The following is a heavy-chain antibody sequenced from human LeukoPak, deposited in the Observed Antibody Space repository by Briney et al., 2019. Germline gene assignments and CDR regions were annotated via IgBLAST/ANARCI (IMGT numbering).Heavy chain of an antibody. CDR1: GYTFTSYG. V-gene: IGHV1-18*01. Sequence: ASVTVSCKASGYTFTSYGISWVRQAPGQGLEWMGWISAYNGNTNYAQKLQGRVTITTDTSTSTAYIELRSLRSDDTAVYYCARDQTSWVYAMRWLQFGFPHGESGFDYWGQGTLVTVSS. D-gene: IGHD5-24*01. J-gene: IGHJ4*02. CDR3: ARDQTSWVYAMRWLQFGFPHGESGFDY. CDR2: ISAYNGNT.